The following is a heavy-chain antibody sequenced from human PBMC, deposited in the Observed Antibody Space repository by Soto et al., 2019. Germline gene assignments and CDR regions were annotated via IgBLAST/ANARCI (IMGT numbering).Heavy chain of an antibody. V-gene: IGHV3-48*03. CDR1: GFTFDNFE. CDR3: ARVVQLWTNWFDP. CDR2: ISSVGSTI. J-gene: IGHJ5*02. D-gene: IGHD1-1*01. Sequence: GGSLRLSCAASGFTFDNFEMNWVRQAPGKGLEWIAYISSVGSTINYADSVKGRFTISRDNAKNSLHLQMNSLRADDTAIYYCARVVQLWTNWFDPWSQGTLVTVSS.